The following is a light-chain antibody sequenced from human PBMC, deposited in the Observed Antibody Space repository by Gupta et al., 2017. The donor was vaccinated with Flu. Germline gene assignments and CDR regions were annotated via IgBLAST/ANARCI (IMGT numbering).Light chain of an antibody. V-gene: IGLV2-14*01. CDR3: SSYTTSSLEV. J-gene: IGLJ3*02. CDR1: SSDVGAYNY. CDR2: EVR. Sequence: QSALTQPASVSGSPGQSITISCTGTSSDVGAYNYVSWYQQHPGKAPKLIIYEVRNRPSGVSNRFSGSKSGNTASLTISGLQAEDDADYYCSSYTTSSLEVFGGGTKLTVL.